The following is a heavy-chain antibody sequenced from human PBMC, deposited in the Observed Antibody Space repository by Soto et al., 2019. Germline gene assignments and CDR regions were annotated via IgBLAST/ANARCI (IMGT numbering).Heavy chain of an antibody. Sequence: QVQLQQWGAGLLKPSETLSLTCAVYGVSFSDYDWSWIRQPPGKGLEWIGEINRGGSTTYNPSLRGRVTILDDTSKNQFSLRVNSVTAADTGVYYCARAKWFGKLGNWFDPWGQGTLVTISS. J-gene: IGHJ5*02. D-gene: IGHD3-10*01. CDR3: ARAKWFGKLGNWFDP. CDR2: INRGGST. CDR1: GVSFSDYD. V-gene: IGHV4-34*02.